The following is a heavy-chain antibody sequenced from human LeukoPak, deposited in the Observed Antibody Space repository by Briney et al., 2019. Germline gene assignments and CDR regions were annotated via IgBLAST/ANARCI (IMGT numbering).Heavy chain of an antibody. D-gene: IGHD1-26*01. CDR3: ARFGLVGATEAFDI. J-gene: IGHJ3*02. V-gene: IGHV3-21*01. Sequence: PGGSLRLSCAASGFTFSSYSMNWVRQAPGKGLEWVSSISSSSSYIYCADSVKGRFTISRDNAKNSLYLQMNSLRAEDTAVYYCARFGLVGATEAFDIWGQGTMVTVSS. CDR2: ISSSSSYI. CDR1: GFTFSSYS.